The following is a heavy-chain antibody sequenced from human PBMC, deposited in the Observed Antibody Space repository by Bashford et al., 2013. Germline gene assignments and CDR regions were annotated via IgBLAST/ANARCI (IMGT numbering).Heavy chain of an antibody. Sequence: WSGQAPGRGVVWVSRINSDGSSTSYADSVKGRFTISRDNAKNTLYLQMNSLRAEDTAVYYCARSEAYSYYDFWSGYYTGGRYYYYGMDVWGQGTTVTVSS. CDR3: ARSEAYSYYDFWSGYYTGGRYYYYGMDV. D-gene: IGHD3-3*01. J-gene: IGHJ6*02. CDR2: INSDGSST. V-gene: IGHV3-74*01.